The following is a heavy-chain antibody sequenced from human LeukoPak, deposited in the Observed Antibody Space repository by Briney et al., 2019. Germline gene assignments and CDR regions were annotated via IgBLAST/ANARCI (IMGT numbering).Heavy chain of an antibody. J-gene: IGHJ3*02. CDR2: IIPIFGTA. CDR1: GGTFSSYA. Sequence: SVKVSCKASGGTFSSYAISWVRQAPGQGLEWMGGIIPIFGTANYAQKFQGRVTITADESTSTAYMELSSLRSEDTAVYYCARGQECRSTRCFDGFDIWGQGTMVTVSS. D-gene: IGHD2-2*01. CDR3: ARGQECRSTRCFDGFDI. V-gene: IGHV1-69*13.